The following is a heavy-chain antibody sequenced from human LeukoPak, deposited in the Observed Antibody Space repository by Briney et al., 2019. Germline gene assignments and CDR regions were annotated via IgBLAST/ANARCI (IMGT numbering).Heavy chain of an antibody. V-gene: IGHV5-51*01. J-gene: IGHJ3*02. D-gene: IGHD4-11*01. Sequence: GESLKISCKGSGYSFTSYWIGWVRQMPGKGLEWMGIIYPGDSDTRYSPSSQGQVTISADKSISTAYLQWSSLKASDTAMYYCASYAGTVTTSADAFDIWGQGTMVTVSS. CDR3: ASYAGTVTTSADAFDI. CDR1: GYSFTSYW. CDR2: IYPGDSDT.